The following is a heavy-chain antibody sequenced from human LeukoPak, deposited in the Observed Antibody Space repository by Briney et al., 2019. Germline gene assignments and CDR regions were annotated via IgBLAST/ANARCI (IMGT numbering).Heavy chain of an antibody. D-gene: IGHD6-19*01. J-gene: IGHJ4*02. CDR1: GFTFSSYS. V-gene: IGHV3-48*01. Sequence: GGSLRLSCAASGFTFSSYSINWVRQAPGKGLEWVSYISRGSSHIYYADSVKGRFSISRDDAKNSLYLQMNSLRAEDTALYYCARSHYTSGNLYYFDFWGQGTLVTVSS. CDR2: ISRGSSHI. CDR3: ARSHYTSGNLYYFDF.